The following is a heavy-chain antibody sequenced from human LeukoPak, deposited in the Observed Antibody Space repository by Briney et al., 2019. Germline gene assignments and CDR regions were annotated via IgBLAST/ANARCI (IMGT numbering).Heavy chain of an antibody. J-gene: IGHJ5*02. V-gene: IGHV3-23*01. D-gene: IGHD6-19*01. Sequence: PGGSLRLSCAASGFTFSSYALNWVRQTPGKGLEWVSTISGSGASTYYADAVRGRFTISRDNSRNTLQLQMNSLRAEDTAVYYCAKGYSNGHGAWGQGTLVTVSS. CDR3: AKGYSNGHGA. CDR1: GFTFSSYA. CDR2: ISGSGAST.